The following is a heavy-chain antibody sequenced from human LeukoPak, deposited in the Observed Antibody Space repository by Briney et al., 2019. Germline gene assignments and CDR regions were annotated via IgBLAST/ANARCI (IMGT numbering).Heavy chain of an antibody. Sequence: PGGSLRLSCAASGFTFSSYGMHWVRQAPGKGLEWVAFIQYDGSNKYYEDSVRGRFTISGDNSKNTLYLQMNSLRGEDTAVYYCAKGASYYFDYWGQGTLVTVSS. V-gene: IGHV3-30*02. CDR3: AKGASYYFDY. J-gene: IGHJ4*02. CDR2: IQYDGSNK. CDR1: GFTFSSYG.